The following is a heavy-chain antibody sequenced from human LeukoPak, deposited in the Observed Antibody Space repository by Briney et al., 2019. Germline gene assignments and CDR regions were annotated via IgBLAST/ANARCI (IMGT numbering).Heavy chain of an antibody. V-gene: IGHV3-30*18. CDR3: AKEEGEWLRFCPFDY. Sequence: GGSLRPSCAVSGFTSTTYGMHWVRQAPGKGLEWVAVISYEGSNKYYADSVKGRFTICRDNSKTTLYLHMNSLRAEDTAVYYCAKEEGEWLRFCPFDYWGQGTLVTASP. CDR2: ISYEGSNK. CDR1: GFTSTTYG. D-gene: IGHD5-12*01. J-gene: IGHJ4*02.